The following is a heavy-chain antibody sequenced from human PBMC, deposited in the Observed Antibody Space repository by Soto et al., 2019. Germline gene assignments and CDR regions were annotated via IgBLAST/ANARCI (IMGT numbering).Heavy chain of an antibody. D-gene: IGHD2-2*01. CDR1: GGTFSSYA. Sequence: SVQVSCKASGGTFSSYAISWVRQAPGQGLEWMGGIIPIFGTANYAQKFQGRVTITADESTSTAYMELSSLRSEDTAVYYCATEGLGYCSSTSCLIYYGMDVWGQGTTVTV. CDR3: ATEGLGYCSSTSCLIYYGMDV. CDR2: IIPIFGTA. J-gene: IGHJ6*02. V-gene: IGHV1-69*13.